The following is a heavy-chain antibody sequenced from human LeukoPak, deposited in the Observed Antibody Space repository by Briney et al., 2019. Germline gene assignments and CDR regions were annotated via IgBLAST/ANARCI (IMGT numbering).Heavy chain of an antibody. J-gene: IGHJ5*02. V-gene: IGHV1-69*04. CDR1: GGTFSSYA. CDR3: AREGEQQLDRWFDP. Sequence: GASVKVSCKASGGTFSSYAISWMRQAPGQGLEWMGRIIPILGIANYAQKFQGRVTITADKSTSTAYMELSSLRSEDTAVYYCAREGEQQLDRWFDPWGQGTLVTVSS. D-gene: IGHD6-13*01. CDR2: IIPILGIA.